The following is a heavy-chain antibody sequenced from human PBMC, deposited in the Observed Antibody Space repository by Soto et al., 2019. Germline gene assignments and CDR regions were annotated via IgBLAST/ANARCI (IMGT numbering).Heavy chain of an antibody. J-gene: IGHJ6*02. V-gene: IGHV3-23*01. CDR2: FSGRDATT. CDR1: GFPFSSYT. CDR3: ARERTSKGGLDI. Sequence: PGGSLRLSCAASGFPFSSYTMSWVRQAPGKGLEWVSSFSGRDATTYYADSVKGRFTISRDNSKNTLYLQMNSLRAEDTAVYYCARERTSKGGLDIWGQGTTVTVSS.